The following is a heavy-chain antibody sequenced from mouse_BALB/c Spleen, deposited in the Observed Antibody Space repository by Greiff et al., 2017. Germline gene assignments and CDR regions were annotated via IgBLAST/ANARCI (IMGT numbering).Heavy chain of an antibody. CDR1: GFNIKDTY. CDR3: ASSYVGFFDY. V-gene: IGHV14-3*02. Sequence: EVQLQQSGAELVKPGASVKLSCTASGFNIKDTYMHWVKQRPEQGLEWIGRIDPANGNTKYDPKFQGKATITADTSSNTAYLQLSSLTSEDTAVYYCASSYVGFFDYWGQGTTLTVSS. D-gene: IGHD1-1*01. J-gene: IGHJ2*01. CDR2: IDPANGNT.